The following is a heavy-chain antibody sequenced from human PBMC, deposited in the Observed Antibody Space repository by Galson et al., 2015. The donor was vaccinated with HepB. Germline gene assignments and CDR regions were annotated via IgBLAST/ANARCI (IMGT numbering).Heavy chain of an antibody. CDR2: ISYDGSNK. V-gene: IGHV3-30*18. D-gene: IGHD3-3*01. Sequence: LRLSCAAPGFTFSSYGMHWVRQAPGKGLEWVAVISYDGSNKYYADSVKGRFTISRDNSKNTLYLQMNSLRAEDMAVYYCAKDFYDGVLRFLEWSTPADYWGQGTLVTVSS. CDR1: GFTFSSYG. J-gene: IGHJ4*02. CDR3: AKDFYDGVLRFLEWSTPADY.